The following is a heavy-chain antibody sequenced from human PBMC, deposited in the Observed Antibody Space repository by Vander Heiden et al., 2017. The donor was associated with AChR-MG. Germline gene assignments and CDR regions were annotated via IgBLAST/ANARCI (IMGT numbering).Heavy chain of an antibody. CDR3: AKDFIRIITRGRGVTSYFDY. CDR1: GFTFSSYA. V-gene: IGHV3-23*01. Sequence: EVQLLESGGGLVPPGGSLRLSCAASGFTFSSYAMSWVRQAPGKGLEWVSAISGSGGSTYYADSVKGRFTISRDNSKNTLYLQMNSLRAEDTAVYYCAKDFIRIITRGRGVTSYFDYWGQGTLVTVSS. J-gene: IGHJ4*02. D-gene: IGHD3-10*01. CDR2: ISGSGGST.